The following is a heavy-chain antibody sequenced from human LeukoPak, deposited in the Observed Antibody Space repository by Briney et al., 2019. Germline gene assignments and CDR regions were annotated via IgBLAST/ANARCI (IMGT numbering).Heavy chain of an antibody. V-gene: IGHV3-53*01. CDR3: AREGVFRYD. CDR1: GFTFSDYS. D-gene: IGHD1-1*01. Sequence: PGGSLRLSCAASGFTFSDYSMNWVRQAPGKGLEWVSVIYSGGSTYYADSVKGRFTISRDNSKNTLYLQMNSLRAEDTAVYYCAREGVFRYDWGQGTLVTVSS. J-gene: IGHJ4*02. CDR2: IYSGGST.